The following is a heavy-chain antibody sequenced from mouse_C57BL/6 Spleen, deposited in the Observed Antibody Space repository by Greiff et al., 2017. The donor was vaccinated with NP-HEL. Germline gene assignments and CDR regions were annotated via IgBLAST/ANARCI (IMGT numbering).Heavy chain of an antibody. J-gene: IGHJ4*01. D-gene: IGHD2-1*01. Sequence: VQLQQPGAELVKPGASVKVSCKASGYTFTSYWMHWVKQRPGQGLEWIGRIHPSASDTNYNQKFKGKATLTVDKSSSTAYMQLSSLTSEDSAVYYCAISDGNPPLGSWYAMDYWGQGTAVTVSS. V-gene: IGHV1-74*01. CDR1: GYTFTSYW. CDR3: AISDGNPPLGSWYAMDY. CDR2: IHPSASDT.